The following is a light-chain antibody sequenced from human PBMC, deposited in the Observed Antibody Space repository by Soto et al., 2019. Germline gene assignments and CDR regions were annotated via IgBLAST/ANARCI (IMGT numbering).Light chain of an antibody. J-gene: IGKJ1*01. V-gene: IGKV1-5*03. CDR3: QQYNSYSLTWT. Sequence: DIQMTQSPSTLSASVGDRVTITCRASQSISSWLAWYQQKPGKAPKLLIYKASSLESGVPSRFSGCGSGTEFTLTISSLQPDDFATYYCQQYNSYSLTWTFGQGTKVEIK. CDR1: QSISSW. CDR2: KAS.